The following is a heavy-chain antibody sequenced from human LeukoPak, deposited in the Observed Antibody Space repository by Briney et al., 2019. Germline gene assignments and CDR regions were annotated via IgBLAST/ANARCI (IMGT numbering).Heavy chain of an antibody. CDR3: ARXXXXXLDAPXXTLPDYYGMDV. CDR2: ISGYNDDT. V-gene: IGHV1-18*01. Sequence: ASVKVSCKASGYTFIRYGISWVRQAPGQGLEWVGWISGYNDDTSYAQKLQGRVTMTTDTSTSTAYMELRSLRSDDTAVYYRARXXXXXLDAPXXTLPDYYGMDVWGQGTTVTVSS. D-gene: IGHD3-3*02. J-gene: IGHJ6*02. CDR1: GYTFIRYG.